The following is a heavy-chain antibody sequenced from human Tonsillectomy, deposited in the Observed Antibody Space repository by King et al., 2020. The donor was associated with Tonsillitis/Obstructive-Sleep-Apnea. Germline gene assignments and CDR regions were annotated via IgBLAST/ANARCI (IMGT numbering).Heavy chain of an antibody. CDR2: ISSSGSTI. V-gene: IGHV3-48*03. CDR3: ARDLSTYYDVGSGYYGSRYYGMDV. Sequence: DVQLVESGGGLVQPGGSLRLSCAASGFTFSSYEMNWVRQAPGKGLEWVSYISSSGSTIYYADSVKGRFTISRDNAKNPLYLQMNSLRAEDTAVYYCARDLSTYYDVGSGYYGSRYYGMDVWGQGTTVTVSS. D-gene: IGHD3-3*01. CDR1: GFTFSSYE. J-gene: IGHJ6*02.